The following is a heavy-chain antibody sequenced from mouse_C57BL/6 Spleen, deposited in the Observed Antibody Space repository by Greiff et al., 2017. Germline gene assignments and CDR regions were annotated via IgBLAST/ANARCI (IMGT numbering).Heavy chain of an antibody. V-gene: IGHV1-52*01. Sequence: QVQLQQPGAELVRPGSSVKLSCKASGYTFTSYWMHWVKQRPIQGLEWIGNIDPSDSETHYNQKFKDKATLTVDKSSSTAYMQLSSLTSEDSAVYYCAVITTVVAKFAYWGQGTLVTVSA. CDR3: AVITTVVAKFAY. CDR2: IDPSDSET. J-gene: IGHJ3*01. CDR1: GYTFTSYW. D-gene: IGHD1-1*01.